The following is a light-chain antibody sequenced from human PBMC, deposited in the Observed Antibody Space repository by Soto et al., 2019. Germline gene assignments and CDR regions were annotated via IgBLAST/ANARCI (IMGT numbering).Light chain of an antibody. V-gene: IGKV3-20*01. J-gene: IGKJ1*01. CDR1: QSVSSSY. Sequence: EIVSTQSPGTLSLSPGERATLSCRASQSVSSSYLAWYQQKPGQAPRLLSYDASSRATGIPDRFSGSGSGTDFTLTIGRLELEDFGVYYCQQYGSSPRTFGEGTKVEIK. CDR2: DAS. CDR3: QQYGSSPRT.